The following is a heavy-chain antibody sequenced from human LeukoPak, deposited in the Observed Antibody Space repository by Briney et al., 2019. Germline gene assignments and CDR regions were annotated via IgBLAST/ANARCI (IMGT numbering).Heavy chain of an antibody. J-gene: IGHJ6*02. V-gene: IGHV4-31*03. CDR3: ARDGGCSGGSCYSSYGMDV. CDR2: IYYSGST. Sequence: SETLSLTCTVSGGSISSGGYYWSWIRQHPGKGLEWIGYIYYSGSTYYNPSLKSRVTISVDTSKNQFSLKLSSVTAADTAVYYCARDGGCSGGSCYSSYGMDVWGQGTTVTVSS. CDR1: GGSISSGGYY. D-gene: IGHD2-15*01.